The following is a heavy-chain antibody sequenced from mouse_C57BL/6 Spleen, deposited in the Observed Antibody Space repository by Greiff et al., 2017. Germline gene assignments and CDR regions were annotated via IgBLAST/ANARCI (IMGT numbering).Heavy chain of an antibody. D-gene: IGHD1-1*01. CDR3: AREGYYGSNGYFDY. Sequence: QVQLKESGAELVRPGTSVKVSCKASGYAFTNYLIEWVKQRPGQGLEWIGVINPGSGGTNYNEKFKGKATLTADKSSSTAYMQRSSLTSEDSAVYFCAREGYYGSNGYFDYWGQGTTLTVSS. V-gene: IGHV1-54*01. CDR2: INPGSGGT. CDR1: GYAFTNYL. J-gene: IGHJ2*01.